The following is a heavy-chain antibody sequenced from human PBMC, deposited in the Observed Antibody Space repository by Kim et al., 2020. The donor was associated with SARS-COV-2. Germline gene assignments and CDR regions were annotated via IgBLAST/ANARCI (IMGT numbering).Heavy chain of an antibody. CDR2: XYPGXSDT. CDR1: GYSFTTYW. V-gene: IGHV5-51*01. Sequence: GESLKISCKGSGYSFTTYWIGWVRQMPGKGLEWIGXXYPGXSDTXXIPXFQXQVXIXADKSISTXYLQXSSLKXSDXAMYYXAXXDXGNHHXXQGTXVTV. J-gene: IGHJ5*02. D-gene: IGHD3-16*01. CDR3: AXXDXGNHH.